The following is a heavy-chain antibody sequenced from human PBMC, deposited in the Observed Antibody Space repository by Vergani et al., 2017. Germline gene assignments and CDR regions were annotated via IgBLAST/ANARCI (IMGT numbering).Heavy chain of an antibody. V-gene: IGHV4-59*01. Sequence: QVQLQESGPGLVKPSETLSLTCSVSGGSMSGYYWSWIRQPPGKELEWIGYMYHSGSTNYNPSLETRVTISGDTSKNQFSLKLNSVTAADTAVYFCARQRPGSGWSPGDFDDWGQGILVTVSS. CDR1: GGSMSGYY. D-gene: IGHD6-19*01. J-gene: IGHJ4*02. CDR2: MYHSGST. CDR3: ARQRPGSGWSPGDFDD.